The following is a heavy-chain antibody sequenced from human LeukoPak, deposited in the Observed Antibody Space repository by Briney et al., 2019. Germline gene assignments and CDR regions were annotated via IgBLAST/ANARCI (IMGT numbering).Heavy chain of an antibody. CDR3: AREWELTVFDY. Sequence: GGSLRLSCAASGFTFSSYCMNWVRQAPGKGLEWVSSISSSSSYIYYANSVKGRFTISRDNAKNSLYLQMNGLRAEDTAVYYCAREWELTVFDYWGQGTLVTVSS. V-gene: IGHV3-21*01. J-gene: IGHJ4*02. CDR2: ISSSSSYI. D-gene: IGHD1-26*01. CDR1: GFTFSSYC.